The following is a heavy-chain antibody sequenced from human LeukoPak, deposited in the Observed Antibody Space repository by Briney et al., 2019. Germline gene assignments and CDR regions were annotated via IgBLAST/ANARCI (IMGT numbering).Heavy chain of an antibody. Sequence: SETLSLTCTVSGDSVSNGNYYWSWLRQPPGKALEWIGYIYYTGKTYYNPSLEGRVTILVDTSRNHFSVKLSSVTAADTAVYYCARAPSWSGYYTDEGVDNWFDPWGQGTLVTVSS. CDR2: IYYTGKT. CDR1: GDSVSNGNYY. V-gene: IGHV4-61*03. J-gene: IGHJ5*02. D-gene: IGHD3-3*01. CDR3: ARAPSWSGYYTDEGVDNWFDP.